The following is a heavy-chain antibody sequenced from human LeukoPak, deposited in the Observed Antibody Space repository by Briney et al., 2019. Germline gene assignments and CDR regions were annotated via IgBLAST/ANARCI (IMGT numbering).Heavy chain of an antibody. Sequence: PSETLSLTCAVSGYSISSGYYWGWIRQPPGKGLEWIGSIYHSGSTYYNPSLKSRVTISVDTSKNQFSLKLSSVTAADTAVYYCARPYYYDSSGYFYWGQGTLVTLSS. CDR1: GYSISSGYY. CDR3: ARPYYYDSSGYFY. V-gene: IGHV4-38-2*01. CDR2: IYHSGST. D-gene: IGHD3-22*01. J-gene: IGHJ4*02.